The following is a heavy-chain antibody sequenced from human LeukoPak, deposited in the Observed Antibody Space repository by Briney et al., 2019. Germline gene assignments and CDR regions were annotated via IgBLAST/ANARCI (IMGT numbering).Heavy chain of an antibody. V-gene: IGHV4-34*01. CDR1: GVSFSGYY. Sequence: PSETLCLTCAVYGVSFSGYYWSWIRQPPGKGLEWTGEINHSGSTNYNPSLKSRVTISVDTSKNQFSLKLSSVTAADTAVYYCARDSSSWYYFDYWGQGTLVTVSS. CDR2: INHSGST. D-gene: IGHD6-13*01. J-gene: IGHJ4*02. CDR3: ARDSSSWYYFDY.